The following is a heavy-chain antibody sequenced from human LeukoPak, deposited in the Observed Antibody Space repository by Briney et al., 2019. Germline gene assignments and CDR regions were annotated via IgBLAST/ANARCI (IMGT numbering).Heavy chain of an antibody. D-gene: IGHD3-3*01. J-gene: IGHJ3*02. CDR2: IYYSGST. Sequence: PSETLSLTCTVSGGSISSYYWSWIRQPPGKGLEWIGYIYYSGSTNYNPSLKSRVTISVDTSKNQFSLKLSSVTAADTAVYYCARSLLIFGVVIIPHDAFDIWDQGTMVTVSS. V-gene: IGHV4-59*01. CDR3: ARSLLIFGVVIIPHDAFDI. CDR1: GGSISSYY.